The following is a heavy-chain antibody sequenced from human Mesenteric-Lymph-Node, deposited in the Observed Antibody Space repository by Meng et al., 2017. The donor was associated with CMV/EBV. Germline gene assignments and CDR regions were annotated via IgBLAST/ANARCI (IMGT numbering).Heavy chain of an antibody. J-gene: IGHJ3*01. Sequence: GESLKISCAASGFTFSSYWMSWVRQAPGKGLEWVANIKQDGSEKYYVDSVKGRFTISRDNARSTLYLQMNSLRAGDTAVYYCARAAYSDFWSGHYSVDAFDLWGQGTMVTVSS. CDR3: ARAAYSDFWSGHYSVDAFDL. CDR2: IKQDGSEK. D-gene: IGHD3-3*01. CDR1: GFTFSSYW. V-gene: IGHV3-7*04.